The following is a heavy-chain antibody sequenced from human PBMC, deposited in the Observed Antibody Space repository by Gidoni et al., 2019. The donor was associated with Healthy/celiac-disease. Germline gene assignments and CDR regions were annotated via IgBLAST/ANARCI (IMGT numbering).Heavy chain of an antibody. Sequence: QVQLVQSGAEVKKPGASVKVSCKASGYTFTSYGISWVRQAPGQGLEWMGWISAYNGNTNYAQKLQGRVTMTTDTSTSTAYMELRSLRSDDTAVYYCARDVIGYSYGPLNGMDVWGQGTTVTVSS. CDR1: GYTFTSYG. D-gene: IGHD5-18*01. J-gene: IGHJ6*02. CDR3: ARDVIGYSYGPLNGMDV. V-gene: IGHV1-18*01. CDR2: ISAYNGNT.